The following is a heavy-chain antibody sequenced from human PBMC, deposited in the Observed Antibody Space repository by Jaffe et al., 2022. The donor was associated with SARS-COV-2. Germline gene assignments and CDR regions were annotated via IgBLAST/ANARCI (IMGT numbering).Heavy chain of an antibody. CDR1: GGSISSGSYY. D-gene: IGHD2-21*02. J-gene: IGHJ4*02. V-gene: IGHV4-61*02. Sequence: QVQLQESGPGLVKPSQTLSLTCTVSGGSISSGSYYWSWIRQPAGKGLEWIGRIYTSGSTNYNPSLKSRVTISVDTSKNQFSLKLSSVTAADTAVYYCAREVVTAYSPFDYWGQGTLVTVSS. CDR3: AREVVTAYSPFDY. CDR2: IYTSGST.